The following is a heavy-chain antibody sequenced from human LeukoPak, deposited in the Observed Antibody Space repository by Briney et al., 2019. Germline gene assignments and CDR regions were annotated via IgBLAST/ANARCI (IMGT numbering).Heavy chain of an antibody. CDR1: GGTFSSYA. V-gene: IGHV1-69*13. D-gene: IGHD3-3*01. J-gene: IGHJ3*02. CDR3: ARGSDLLAAFDI. CDR2: IIPIIGTA. Sequence: SVKVSCKASGGTFSSYAISWVRQAPGQGLEWMGGIIPIIGTANYAQKFQGRVTITADESTSTAYMELSNLRPEDTAVYYCARGSDLLAAFDIWGQGTMVTVSS.